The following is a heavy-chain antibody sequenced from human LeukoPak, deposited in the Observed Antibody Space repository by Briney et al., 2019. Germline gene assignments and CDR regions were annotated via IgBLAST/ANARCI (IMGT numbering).Heavy chain of an antibody. Sequence: GGSLTLSCAASGFTFSSYWMRWVRQAPGKGLVWVSRINSDGSSTSYADSVKGRFTISRDNAKNTLYLQMNSLGAEATAVYYCAKDVSYGYHYFDYWGRGTLVTVSS. CDR2: INSDGSST. CDR1: GFTFSSYW. J-gene: IGHJ4*02. V-gene: IGHV3-74*01. CDR3: AKDVSYGYHYFDY. D-gene: IGHD5-18*01.